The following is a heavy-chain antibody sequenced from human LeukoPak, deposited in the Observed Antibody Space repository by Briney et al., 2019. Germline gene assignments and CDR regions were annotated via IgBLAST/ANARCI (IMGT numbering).Heavy chain of an antibody. CDR1: AFRFSSFA. CDR2: IHGNGETT. D-gene: IGHD3-3*01. V-gene: IGHV3-23*01. J-gene: IGHJ4*02. Sequence: GGSLRLSCAASAFRFSSFAMTWVRQAPGKGLEWVSGIHGNGETTYYADSVKGRFTISRDNSRELLYLQMNSLRVEDTAVYYCAKGQGDFWRGYYFDYWGQGTLVTVSS. CDR3: AKGQGDFWRGYYFDY.